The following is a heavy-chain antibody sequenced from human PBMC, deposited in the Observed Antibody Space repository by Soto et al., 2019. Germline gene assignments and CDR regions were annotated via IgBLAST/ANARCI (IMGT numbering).Heavy chain of an antibody. D-gene: IGHD3-22*01. CDR2: ISLNGANT. V-gene: IGHV3-64*02. J-gene: IGHJ4*02. CDR3: ARGKGCPDATCYYDYFFDF. Sequence: PGGSLRLSCAASGFIFSTYSMHWVRQAPGKGLEYVAAISLNGANTYYGDSVKGRFTISRDDSKNTLYLQMGSLRAEDTAVYYCARGKGCPDATCYYDYFFDFWGRGTLVTVSS. CDR1: GFIFSTYS.